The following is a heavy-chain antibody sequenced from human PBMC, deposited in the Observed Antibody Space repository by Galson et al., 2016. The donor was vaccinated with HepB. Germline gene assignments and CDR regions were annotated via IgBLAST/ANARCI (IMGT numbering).Heavy chain of an antibody. Sequence: SLRLSCAASGFSFSSYSMHWVRQTQRKGLEYVSAINHDGGGSYYADSVKGRFTISRDNSKNTLYLQMSSLRVEDTAVYYCARAVMLGRGMDVWGQGTTVTVSS. D-gene: IGHD3-10*01. V-gene: IGHV3-64D*06. CDR2: INHDGGGS. J-gene: IGHJ6*02. CDR1: GFSFSSYS. CDR3: ARAVMLGRGMDV.